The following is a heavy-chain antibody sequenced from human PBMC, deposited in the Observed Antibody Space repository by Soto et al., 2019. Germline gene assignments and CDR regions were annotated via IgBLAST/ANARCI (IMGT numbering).Heavy chain of an antibody. CDR3: TRGAQYPYGLD. CDR2: IGHSGGT. J-gene: IGHJ4*02. D-gene: IGHD4-17*01. CDR1: GGSFSDYY. Sequence: QVQLQQWGAGLLQPSEPLSLSCALYGGSFSDYYLAWIRQPPGKGLEWIGEIGHSGGTRYSPSFKSRVTMSIDTSTRQISLKLTSVTASHTAVYYCTRGAQYPYGLDWGQGTLVAVSS. V-gene: IGHV4-34*01.